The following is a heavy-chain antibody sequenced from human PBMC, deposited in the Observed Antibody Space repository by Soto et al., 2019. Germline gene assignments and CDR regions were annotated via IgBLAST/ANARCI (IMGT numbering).Heavy chain of an antibody. D-gene: IGHD1-1*01. CDR3: ERWSNNKVVDP. CDR2: IWYDGSEK. J-gene: IGHJ5*02. V-gene: IGHV3-33*01. CDR1: GFTFRNHG. Sequence: QVQLVESGGGVVQPGRSLRLSCEGSGFTFRNHGMHWIRQSPGKGLEWLAVIWYDGSEKYYADSVKGRFTISRDNSKNTLYLQMNSLKVEDTAIYYCERWSNNKVVDPWGQGTVVTVS.